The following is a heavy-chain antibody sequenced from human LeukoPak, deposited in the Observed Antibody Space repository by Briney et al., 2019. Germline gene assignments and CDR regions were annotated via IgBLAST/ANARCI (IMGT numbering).Heavy chain of an antibody. CDR3: VTSYGVLNFDQ. CDR1: GYNFNTYW. CDR2: IYPDDSDT. V-gene: IGHV5-51*01. Sequence: GASLQIPCQGSGYNFNTYWIAWVRQMPGKGLEWMGIIYPDDSDTRYSPSFQGQVTISADKSIRTAYLQWSSLKASDAAMYDCVTSYGVLNFDQWGQGTLVTVSS. D-gene: IGHD4-17*01. J-gene: IGHJ4*02.